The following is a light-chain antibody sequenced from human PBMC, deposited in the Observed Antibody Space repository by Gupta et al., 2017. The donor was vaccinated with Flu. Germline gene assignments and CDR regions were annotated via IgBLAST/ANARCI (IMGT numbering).Light chain of an antibody. CDR2: MAS. Sequence: PATLSASVGDRVSITCRASQSIRNWMAWYQQKPGKAPSLLIYMASTLASGVPERFSGSGSGTEFTHTISSLQPDDFATYYCQQNDTYSATFGQGTRLEI. J-gene: IGKJ2*01. V-gene: IGKV1-5*03. CDR1: QSIRNW. CDR3: QQNDTYSAT.